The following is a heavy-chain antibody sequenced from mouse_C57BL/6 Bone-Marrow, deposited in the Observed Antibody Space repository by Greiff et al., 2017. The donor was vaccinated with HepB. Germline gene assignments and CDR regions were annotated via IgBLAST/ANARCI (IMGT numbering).Heavy chain of an antibody. CDR2: IDPANGNT. CDR3: ARGIYYDYDNSSMDY. J-gene: IGHJ4*01. D-gene: IGHD2-4*01. V-gene: IGHV14-3*01. CDR1: GFNIKNTY. Sequence: FQLQQSVAELVRPGASVKLSCTASGFNIKNTYMHWVKQRPEQGLEWIGRIDPANGNTKYAPKFQGKATITAETSSNTAYLQLSSLTSEDTAIYYCARGIYYDYDNSSMDYWGQGTSVTVSS.